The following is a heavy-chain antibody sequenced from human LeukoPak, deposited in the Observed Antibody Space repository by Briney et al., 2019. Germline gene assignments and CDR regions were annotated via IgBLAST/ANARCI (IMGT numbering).Heavy chain of an antibody. CDR1: GFTFSSYG. J-gene: IGHJ4*02. CDR3: AKRSGGNGEYYFDY. D-gene: IGHD3-16*01. Sequence: GGSLRLSCAASGFTFSSYGMSWVRQAPGKGLEWVSAISGSGGSTYYADSVKGRFTISRDNSKNTLYLQMNSLRAEDTAVYYCAKRSGGNGEYYFDYWGQGTLVTVSS. V-gene: IGHV3-23*01. CDR2: ISGSGGST.